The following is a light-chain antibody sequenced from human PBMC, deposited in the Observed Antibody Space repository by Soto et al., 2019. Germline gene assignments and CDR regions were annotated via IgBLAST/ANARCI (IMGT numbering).Light chain of an antibody. J-gene: IGKJ1*01. CDR3: MQSTQFPWT. CDR2: KTS. CDR1: RSLVPSDGNIY. V-gene: IGKV2-24*01. Sequence: MSQTPLSGPATLVRPVSRSCTYSRSLVPSDGNIYLSWFQQRPGLSPRLLIYKTSSRFSGVPDRFSGSGTGTDFTLKISRVEAEDVGVYYCMQSTQFPWTFGQGTKVDIK.